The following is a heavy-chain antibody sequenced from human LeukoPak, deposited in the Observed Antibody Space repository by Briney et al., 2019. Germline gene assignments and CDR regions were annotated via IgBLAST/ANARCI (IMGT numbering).Heavy chain of an antibody. CDR1: GGSISSYY. J-gene: IGHJ5*02. D-gene: IGHD1-1*01. CDR2: ISYSGST. Sequence: SETLSLTCTVSGGSISSYYWSWIRQPPGKGLEWIGYISYSGSTNFNPSLKSRATISVDTSKNQFSLKLSSVTAADTAVYYCAREGTAGTNLNWFDPWGQGTLVTVSS. V-gene: IGHV4-59*01. CDR3: AREGTAGTNLNWFDP.